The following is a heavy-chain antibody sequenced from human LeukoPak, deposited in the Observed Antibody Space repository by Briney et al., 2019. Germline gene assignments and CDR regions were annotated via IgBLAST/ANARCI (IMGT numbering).Heavy chain of an antibody. J-gene: IGHJ6*02. CDR1: GFTFSSYG. D-gene: IGHD2-2*01. CDR3: ARERMVRYVVPAVMGVGINFHYYGLDV. CDR2: IWYDGSNK. V-gene: IGHV3-33*01. Sequence: GGSLRLSCAASGFTFSSYGMQWVRQAPGKGLEWVAFIWYDGSNKYFADSVKGRFTISRDNSKNTLYLQMNSPRAEDTAVYYCARERMVRYVVPAVMGVGINFHYYGLDVWGQGTTVTVSS.